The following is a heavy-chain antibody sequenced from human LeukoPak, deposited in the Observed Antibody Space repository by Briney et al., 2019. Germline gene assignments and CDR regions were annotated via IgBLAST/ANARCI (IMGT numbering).Heavy chain of an antibody. CDR3: AKGPYDSSGRAPIGHYYFDY. CDR2: ISGDSAYI. J-gene: IGHJ4*02. V-gene: IGHV3-21*01. D-gene: IGHD3-22*01. CDR1: GFTFSPYS. Sequence: GGSLRLSCAASGFTFSPYSMNWVRQAPGKGLEWVSSISGDSAYIYYADSVKGRFTISRDNAKNSLYLQMNSLRAEDTAVYYCAKGPYDSSGRAPIGHYYFDYWGQGTLVTVSS.